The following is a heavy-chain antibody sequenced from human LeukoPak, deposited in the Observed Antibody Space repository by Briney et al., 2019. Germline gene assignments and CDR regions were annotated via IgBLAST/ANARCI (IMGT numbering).Heavy chain of an antibody. CDR2: LYPCDSDT. J-gene: IGHJ4*02. CDR3: ARQGGIAVAGNYFDY. D-gene: IGHD6-19*01. Sequence: SGEALHIPCMGSEHSHTSYWIGWVRQRPGNGLEWMGILYPCDSDTRYRPSFQGQVTISADKSISTAYLQWSSLKASDTAMYYCARQGGIAVAGNYFDYWGQGTLVTASS. CDR1: EHSHTSYW. V-gene: IGHV5-51*01.